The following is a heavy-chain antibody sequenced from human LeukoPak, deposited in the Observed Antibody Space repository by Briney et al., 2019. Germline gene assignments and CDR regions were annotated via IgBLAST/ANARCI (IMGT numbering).Heavy chain of an antibody. V-gene: IGHV3-23*01. J-gene: IGHJ6*02. CDR2: XXXSGGST. Sequence: XXXXSGGSTYYADSVKGRFTISRDNSKNTLYLQMNSLRAEDTALYYCAKSRPPYGSGSYPYYYYGMDVWDQGTTVTVSS. CDR3: AKSRPPYGSGSYPYYYYGMDV. D-gene: IGHD3-10*01.